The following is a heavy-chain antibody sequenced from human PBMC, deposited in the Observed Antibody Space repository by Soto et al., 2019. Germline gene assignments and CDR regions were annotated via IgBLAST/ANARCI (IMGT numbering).Heavy chain of an antibody. CDR2: ISWDGGST. D-gene: IGHD1-1*01. CDR1: GFTFDDYT. CDR3: AKGFLQLERLPAIYGMDV. Sequence: GGSLRLSCAASGFTFDDYTMHWVRQAPGKGLEWVSLISWDGGSTYYADSVKGRFTISRDNSKNSLYLQMNSLRTEDTALYYCAKGFLQLERLPAIYGMDVWGQGTTVTV. V-gene: IGHV3-43*01. J-gene: IGHJ6*02.